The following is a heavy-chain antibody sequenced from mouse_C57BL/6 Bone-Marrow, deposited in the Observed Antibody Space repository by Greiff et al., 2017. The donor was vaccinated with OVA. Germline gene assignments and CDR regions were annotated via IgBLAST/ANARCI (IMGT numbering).Heavy chain of an antibody. CDR1: GFTFSSYG. Sequence: EVQGVESGGDLVKPGGSLKLSCAASGFTFSSYGMSWVRQTPDKRLEWVATISSGGSYTYYPDSVKGRFTISRDNAKNTLYLQMSSLKSEDTAMYYCARHVGGGYFDYWGQGTTLTVSS. CDR3: ARHVGGGYFDY. V-gene: IGHV5-6*01. CDR2: ISSGGSYT. J-gene: IGHJ2*01. D-gene: IGHD4-1*01.